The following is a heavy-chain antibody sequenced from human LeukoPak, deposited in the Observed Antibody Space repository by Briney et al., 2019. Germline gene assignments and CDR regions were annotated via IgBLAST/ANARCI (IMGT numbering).Heavy chain of an antibody. J-gene: IGHJ1*01. CDR2: INHSGST. D-gene: IGHD4-23*01. V-gene: IGHV4-34*01. Sequence: SETLSLTCAVYGGSFSGYYWSWIRQPPGKGLEWIGEINHSGSTNYNPSLKSRVTISVDTSKNRFSLKLSSVTAADTAVYYCARGLRWWPQHWGQGTLVTVSS. CDR1: GGSFSGYY. CDR3: ARGLRWWPQH.